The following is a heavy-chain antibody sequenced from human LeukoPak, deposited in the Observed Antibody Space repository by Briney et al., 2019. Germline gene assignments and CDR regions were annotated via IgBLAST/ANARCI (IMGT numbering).Heavy chain of an antibody. D-gene: IGHD4-23*01. CDR2: IASDGSST. J-gene: IGHJ4*02. Sequence: GGSLRLSCAASGFTFSSYWMNWVRQAPGKGLVWVSRIASDGSSTTYADSVKGRFSISRDNAKNTLYLQMNSLRVEDTAVYYCVRGRPHGNDYWGQGTLVTVSS. CDR3: VRGRPHGNDY. V-gene: IGHV3-74*01. CDR1: GFTFSSYW.